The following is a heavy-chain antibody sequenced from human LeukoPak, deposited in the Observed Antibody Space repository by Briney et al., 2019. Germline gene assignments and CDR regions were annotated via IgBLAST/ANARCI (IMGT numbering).Heavy chain of an antibody. CDR1: GYTFTGYY. CDR3: ATDIVVVPAAPSGAFDI. CDR2: INPNSGGT. J-gene: IGHJ3*02. V-gene: IGHV1-2*02. D-gene: IGHD2-2*01. Sequence: ASVKVSCKASGYTFTGYYMHWVRQAPGQGLEWMGWINPNSGGTNYAQKFQGRVTMTRDTSISTAYMELSRLRSDDTAVYYCATDIVVVPAAPSGAFDIWGQGTMVTVSS.